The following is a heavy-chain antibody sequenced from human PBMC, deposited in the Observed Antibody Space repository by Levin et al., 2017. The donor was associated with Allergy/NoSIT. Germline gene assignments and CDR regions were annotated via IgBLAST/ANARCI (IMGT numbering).Heavy chain of an antibody. D-gene: IGHD1-26*01. Sequence: SQTLSLTCTVSGDSISRSSYYWAWIRQPPGKGLEWIGSIYYSGSTHYNPSLKSRVTISVDTSKNQFSLKLSSVTAADTAVFYCARLVDASSYYPYPDSGLYFQHWGQGTLITVSA. CDR3: ARLVDASSYYPYPDSGLYFQH. J-gene: IGHJ1*01. CDR2: IYYSGST. V-gene: IGHV4-39*01. CDR1: GDSISRSSYY.